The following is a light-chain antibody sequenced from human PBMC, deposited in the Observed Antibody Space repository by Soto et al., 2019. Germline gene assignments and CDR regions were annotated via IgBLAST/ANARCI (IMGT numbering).Light chain of an antibody. CDR3: QQLNTYPMT. Sequence: DIQLTQSPAFLSASVGDRVTITCRASQGISTYLAWYQQKPGKAPTLLIYAAYTLQSGVPSRFSGSGSGTEFTLTISSLQPEDFATYYCQQLNTYPMTFGQGTKVDI. CDR2: AAY. J-gene: IGKJ1*01. CDR1: QGISTY. V-gene: IGKV1-9*01.